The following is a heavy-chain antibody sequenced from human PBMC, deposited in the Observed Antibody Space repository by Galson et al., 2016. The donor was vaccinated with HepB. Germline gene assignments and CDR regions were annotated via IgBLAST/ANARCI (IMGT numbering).Heavy chain of an antibody. D-gene: IGHD2-15*01. Sequence: SVKVSCKASEYIFNTYYIHWVRQAPGQGLEWMGIINPRGGGTTYAQKFQGRVTMSSDTSTSTVYMELSSLRSDDTAVFYCAKNGVGPRCSGVNCYPAMDVWGQGTAVTVS. CDR1: EYIFNTYY. CDR3: AKNGVGPRCSGVNCYPAMDV. J-gene: IGHJ6*02. CDR2: INPRGGGT. V-gene: IGHV1-46*02.